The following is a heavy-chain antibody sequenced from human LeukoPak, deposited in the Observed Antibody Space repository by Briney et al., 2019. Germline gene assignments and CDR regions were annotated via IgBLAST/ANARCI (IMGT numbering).Heavy chain of an antibody. CDR1: GFTFSDYA. CDR2: IAYDGSSK. J-gene: IGHJ4*02. Sequence: GRSLRLSCAASGFTFSDYAMHWVRQAPGKGLEWVAVIAYDGSSKDFADSVKGRFTISRDNSKNALYVQMNSLRADDTAVYYCAREPYYYDGSAYYSFDYWGQGPLVTVSS. V-gene: IGHV3-30*04. CDR3: AREPYYYDGSAYYSFDY. D-gene: IGHD3-22*01.